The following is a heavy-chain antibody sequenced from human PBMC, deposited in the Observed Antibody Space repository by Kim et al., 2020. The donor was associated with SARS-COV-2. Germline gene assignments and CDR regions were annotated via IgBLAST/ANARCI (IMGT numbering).Heavy chain of an antibody. CDR2: ISGDSSYI. V-gene: IGHV3-11*06. CDR3: ARDRSYSSILIVPGWFDP. CDR1: GFTFSDSY. Sequence: GGSLRLSCSASGFTFSDSYMSWIRQAPGKGLEWLSYISGDSSYINYADSVKGRFTISRDNAKNSLYLQMSSLSAEDTAVYFCARDRSYSSILIVPGWFDPWGRGTLVTVSS. D-gene: IGHD1-26*01. J-gene: IGHJ5*02.